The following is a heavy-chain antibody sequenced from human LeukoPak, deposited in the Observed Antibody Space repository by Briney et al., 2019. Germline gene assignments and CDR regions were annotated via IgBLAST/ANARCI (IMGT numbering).Heavy chain of an antibody. CDR1: GGSISSSSYY. Sequence: SQTLSLTCTVSGGSISSSSYYWGWIRQPPGKGLEWIGSIYYSGSTYYNPSLKSRVTISVDTSKNQFSLKLSSVTAADTAVYYCARARIAARPSLVSVAQSDAFDIWGQGTMVTVSS. J-gene: IGHJ3*02. V-gene: IGHV4-39*01. CDR2: IYYSGST. CDR3: ARARIAARPSLVSVAQSDAFDI. D-gene: IGHD6-6*01.